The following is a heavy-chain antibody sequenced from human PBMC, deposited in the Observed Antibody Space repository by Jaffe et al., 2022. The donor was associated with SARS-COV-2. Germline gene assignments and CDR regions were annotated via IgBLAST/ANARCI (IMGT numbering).Heavy chain of an antibody. Sequence: EVQLVESGGGLIQPGGSLRLSCAASGFTFSRHGMHWVRQAPGKGLVWVSRINDDGSSIIYADSVKGRFTISRDTGRNILYLQMNGLRDEDTAVYYCVRALAGTKVLDFWGQGTMVTVSS. J-gene: IGHJ3*01. CDR2: INDDGSSI. V-gene: IGHV3-74*01. CDR1: GFTFSRHG. D-gene: IGHD6-19*01. CDR3: VRALAGTKVLDF.